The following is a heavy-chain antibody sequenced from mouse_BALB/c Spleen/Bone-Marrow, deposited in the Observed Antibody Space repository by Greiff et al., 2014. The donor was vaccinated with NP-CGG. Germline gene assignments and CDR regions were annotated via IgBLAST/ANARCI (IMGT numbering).Heavy chain of an antibody. CDR1: GFNISNTY. CDR2: IDPANGDT. Sequence: EVQLQQSGAELARPGASVKLSCTASGFNISNTYMHWVKQRPEQGLEWIGSIDPANGDTKYNQKFQGKATITAVTSSNTAYMELSSLTSEDTAVYYCARWEYYAIDYWGQGTSLTVSS. CDR3: ARWEYYAIDY. D-gene: IGHD4-1*01. J-gene: IGHJ4*01. V-gene: IGHV14-3*02.